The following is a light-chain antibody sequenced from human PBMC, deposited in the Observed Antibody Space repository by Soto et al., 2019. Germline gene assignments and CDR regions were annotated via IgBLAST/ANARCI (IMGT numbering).Light chain of an antibody. V-gene: IGKV3-20*01. CDR1: QSVSSR. J-gene: IGKJ1*01. CDR2: GAS. Sequence: EIVLTQSPGTLSLSPGARATLSGRASQSVSSRLAWYQQNPGQAPRLLISGASSRATGIPDMFSGSWSGTDFTLTISRLEHEDFAVYYCQQYGSSGTVGQGTKVDIK. CDR3: QQYGSSGT.